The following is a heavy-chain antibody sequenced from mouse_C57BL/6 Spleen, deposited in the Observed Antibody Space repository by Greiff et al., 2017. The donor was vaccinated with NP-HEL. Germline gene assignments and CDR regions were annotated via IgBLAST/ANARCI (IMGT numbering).Heavy chain of an antibody. D-gene: IGHD1-1*01. CDR3: ARGYYGSSYQYYFDY. CDR1: GYTFTDYY. V-gene: IGHV1-84*01. J-gene: IGHJ2*01. Sequence: QVQLQQSGPELVKPGASVQISCKASGYTFTDYYINWVKQRPGQGLEWIGWIYPGSGNTKYNEKFKGKATLTVDTSSSTAYMQLSSLTSEDSAVYFCARGYYGSSYQYYFDYWGQGTTLTVSS. CDR2: IYPGSGNT.